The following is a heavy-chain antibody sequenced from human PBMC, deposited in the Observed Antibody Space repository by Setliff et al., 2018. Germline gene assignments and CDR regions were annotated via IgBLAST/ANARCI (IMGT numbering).Heavy chain of an antibody. D-gene: IGHD2-8*01. Sequence: ASVKVSCKASGYTFINSVISWVRQAPGQGLEWMGWIGAYTGNANYAQKLQGRVTMTTDSSTSTAYMELRSLRSDDTAVYCCSRLVRYCTTTTCQMVSGAEVWGQGTLVTVSS. CDR3: SRLVRYCTTTTCQMVSGAEV. V-gene: IGHV1-18*01. CDR1: GYTFINSV. J-gene: IGHJ4*02. CDR2: IGAYTGNA.